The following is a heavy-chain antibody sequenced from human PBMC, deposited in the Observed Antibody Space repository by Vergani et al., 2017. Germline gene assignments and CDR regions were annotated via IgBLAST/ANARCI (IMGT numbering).Heavy chain of an antibody. V-gene: IGHV3-43*01. CDR3: ARDRTARMWLGPAGTGEDAFDI. D-gene: IGHD3-16*01. Sequence: EVQLVESGGVVVQPGGSLRLSCAASGFTFDDYTMHWVRQAPGKGLEWVSLISWDGGSTYYADSVKGRFTISRDNSKNSLYLQMNSLRTEDTALYYCARDRTARMWLGPAGTGEDAFDIWGQGTMVTVSS. CDR2: ISWDGGST. CDR1: GFTFDDYT. J-gene: IGHJ3*02.